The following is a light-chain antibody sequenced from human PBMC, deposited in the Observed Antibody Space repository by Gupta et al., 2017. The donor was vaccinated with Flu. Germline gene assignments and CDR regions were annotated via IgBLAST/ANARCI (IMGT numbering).Light chain of an antibody. Sequence: EVVLTPSPGTLSLSPGERATLSCRTSHTVNINYLAWYQQRPGQTPRLLISGASNRATGVPDRFSGSGSGTDFTLTISRLEPEDFAVYYCQQFGGVPFTFGPGTKVDLQ. V-gene: IGKV3-20*01. CDR1: HTVNINY. CDR3: QQFGGVPFT. J-gene: IGKJ3*01. CDR2: GAS.